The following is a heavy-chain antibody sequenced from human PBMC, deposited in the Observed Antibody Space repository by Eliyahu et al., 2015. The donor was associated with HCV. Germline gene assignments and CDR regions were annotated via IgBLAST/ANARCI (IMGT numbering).Heavy chain of an antibody. CDR3: ARGAEIKGQWLWDWNYYYGMDV. V-gene: IGHV1-2*02. J-gene: IGHJ6*02. Sequence: QVQLVQSGAEVKKPGASVKVSCKASGYTFTGYYMHWVRQAPGQGLEWMGWINPNSGGTNYAQKFQGRVTMTRDTSISTAYMELSRLRSDDTAVYYCARGAEIKGQWLWDWNYYYGMDVWGQGTTVTVSS. CDR1: GYTFTGYY. D-gene: IGHD6-19*01. CDR2: INPNSGGT.